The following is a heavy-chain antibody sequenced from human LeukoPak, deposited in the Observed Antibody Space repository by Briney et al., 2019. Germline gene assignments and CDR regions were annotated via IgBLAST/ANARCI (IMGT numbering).Heavy chain of an antibody. V-gene: IGHV4-59*01. J-gene: IGHJ4*02. CDR3: ARFSSGSYYSFDY. D-gene: IGHD1-26*01. Sequence: PSETPSLTCTVSGGSISSYYWSWIRQPPGKGLKWIGYIYYSGSTNYNPSLKSRVTISVDTSKNQFSLKLSSVTAADTAVYYCARFSSGSYYSFDYWGQGTLVTVSS. CDR2: IYYSGST. CDR1: GGSISSYY.